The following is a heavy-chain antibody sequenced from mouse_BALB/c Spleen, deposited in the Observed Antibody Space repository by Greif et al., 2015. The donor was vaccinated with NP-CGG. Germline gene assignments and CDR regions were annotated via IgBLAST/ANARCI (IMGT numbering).Heavy chain of an antibody. Sequence: QVQLQQSGAELAKPGASVKMSCKASGYTFTSYWMHWVKQRPGQGLEWIGYINPSTGYTEYNQKFKDKATLTADKSSSTAYMQLSSLTSEGSAVYYCARIGGSYAMDYWGQGTSVTVSS. CDR2: INPSTGYT. V-gene: IGHV1-7*01. D-gene: IGHD2-14*01. J-gene: IGHJ4*01. CDR1: GYTFTSYW. CDR3: ARIGGSYAMDY.